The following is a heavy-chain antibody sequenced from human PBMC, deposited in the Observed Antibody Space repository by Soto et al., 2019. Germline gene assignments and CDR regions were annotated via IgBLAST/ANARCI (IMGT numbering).Heavy chain of an antibody. CDR2: IYYSGST. CDR3: ARARSSTSDAFDI. J-gene: IGHJ3*02. Sequence: SETLSLTCTVSGGSISSYYWSWIRQPPGKGLEWIGYIYYSGSTNYNPSLKSRVTISVDTSRNQFSLKLSSVTAADTAVYYCARARSSTSDAFDIWGQGTMVTVSS. CDR1: GGSISSYY. V-gene: IGHV4-59*01. D-gene: IGHD2-2*01.